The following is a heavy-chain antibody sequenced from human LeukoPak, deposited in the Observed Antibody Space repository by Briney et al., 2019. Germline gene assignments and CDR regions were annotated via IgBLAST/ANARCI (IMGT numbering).Heavy chain of an antibody. CDR2: TSTSGANT. V-gene: IGHV3-23*01. CDR1: GFTFSSYA. CDR3: AKRAGSYRCFDD. D-gene: IGHD3-16*02. J-gene: IGHJ4*02. Sequence: GGSLRLSCAASGFTFSSYAMGWARQGPGKGLEWVSSTSTSGANTYYADSVKGRFTISRDNSKNTLFLQMNSLRAEDTAIYYCAKRAGSYRCFDDWGQATLVTVSS.